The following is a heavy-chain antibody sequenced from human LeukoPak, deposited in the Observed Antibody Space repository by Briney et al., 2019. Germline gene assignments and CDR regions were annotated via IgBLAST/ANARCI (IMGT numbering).Heavy chain of an antibody. CDR2: INPNSGGT. D-gene: IGHD4-17*01. CDR3: ARVPSGDSGY. V-gene: IGHV1-2*02. J-gene: IGHJ4*02. Sequence: GASVKVSCKASGYTFTGYYMHWVRQAPGQGLEWMGWINPNSGGTNYAQKFQGRVTMTRDTSTSTVYMELSSLRSEDTAVYYCARVPSGDSGYWGQGTLVTVSS. CDR1: GYTFTGYY.